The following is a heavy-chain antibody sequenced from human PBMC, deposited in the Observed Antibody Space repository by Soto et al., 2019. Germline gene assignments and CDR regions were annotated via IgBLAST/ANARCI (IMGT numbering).Heavy chain of an antibody. V-gene: IGHV4-34*01. D-gene: IGHD3-10*01. CDR2: INHSGST. J-gene: IGHJ6*02. CDR3: ARGGRYYYGSGMLYYYYGMDV. CDR1: GGSFSGYY. Sequence: PSETLSLTCAVYGGSFSGYYWSWIRQPPGKGLEWIGEINHSGSTNYNPSLKSRVTISVDTPKNQFSLKLSSVTAADTAVYYCARGGRYYYGSGMLYYYYGMDVWGQGTTVTVSS.